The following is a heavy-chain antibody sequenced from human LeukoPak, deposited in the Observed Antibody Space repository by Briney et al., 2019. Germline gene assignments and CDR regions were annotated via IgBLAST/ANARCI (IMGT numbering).Heavy chain of an antibody. CDR2: ISGSGGST. V-gene: IGHV3-23*01. D-gene: IGHD2-21*02. CDR3: ASNPTAYCGGDCYFPFDY. CDR1: GFTFSSYA. Sequence: GGSLRLSCAASGFTFSSYAMSWVRQAPGKGLEWVSAISGSGGSTYYADSVKGRFTISRDNSKNTLYRQMNSRRAADTAVYYCASNPTAYCGGDCYFPFDYWGQGTLVTVSS. J-gene: IGHJ4*02.